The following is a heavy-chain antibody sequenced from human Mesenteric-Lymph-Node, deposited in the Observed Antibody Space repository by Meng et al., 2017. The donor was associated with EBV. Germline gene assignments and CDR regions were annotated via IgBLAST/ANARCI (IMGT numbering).Heavy chain of an antibody. CDR2: INYRGNT. D-gene: IGHD6-13*01. V-gene: IGHV4-34*01. CDR3: AGAGYWRFDA. CDR1: GGSLSNYY. J-gene: IGHJ5*02. Sequence: QVQLQEWGAGLLKPSETLSLTGAVYGGSLSNYYWSWIRQPPGKGLEWIGEINYRGNTNYNPSLKSRVTVSVDTSKNQVSLKLNSVTAADTAIYYCAGAGYWRFDAWGRGTLVTVSS.